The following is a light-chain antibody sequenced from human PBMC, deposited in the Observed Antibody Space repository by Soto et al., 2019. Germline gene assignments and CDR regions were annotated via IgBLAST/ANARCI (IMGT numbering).Light chain of an antibody. CDR1: QTVSKF. CDR2: TTS. J-gene: IGKJ1*01. Sequence: DIQMTQSPSSLSASVGDRDTIACRASQTVSKFVNWYQQKPGKVPTLLIFTTSTLHSGVPSRFSGSGSGTEFTLTINGLQPEDFATYYCQQTYTLPRTFAQGTKVDIK. V-gene: IGKV1-39*01. CDR3: QQTYTLPRT.